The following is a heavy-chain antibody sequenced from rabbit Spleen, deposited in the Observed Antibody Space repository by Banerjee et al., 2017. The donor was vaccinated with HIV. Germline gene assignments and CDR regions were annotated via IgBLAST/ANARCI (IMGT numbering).Heavy chain of an antibody. J-gene: IGHJ3*01. V-gene: IGHV1S43*01. CDR1: GVSFSDKDV. D-gene: IGHD1-1*01. CDR3: AREDVGGSVSL. Sequence: QSLEESGGGLVKPEGSLTLTCKASGVSFSDKDVMCWVRQAPGKGLEWIGIIYPITETTYYANWVNGRFTISSDNAQNTVDLQMNSLTAADTATYFCAREDVGGSVSLWGQGTLVTVS. CDR2: IYPITETT.